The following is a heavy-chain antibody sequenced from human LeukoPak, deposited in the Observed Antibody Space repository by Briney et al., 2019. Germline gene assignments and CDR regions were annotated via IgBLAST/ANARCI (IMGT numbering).Heavy chain of an antibody. CDR1: GYTCTSYG. D-gene: IGHD2-2*01. V-gene: IGHV1-18*01. CDR2: ISAYNGNT. Sequence: ASVKVSCKASGYTCTSYGISWVRQAPGQGLEWMGWISAYNGNTNYAQKLQGRVTMTTDTSTSTAYMELRSLRSDDTAVYYCARGVSGYCSSTSCSRGFDPWGQGTLVTVSS. J-gene: IGHJ5*02. CDR3: ARGVSGYCSSTSCSRGFDP.